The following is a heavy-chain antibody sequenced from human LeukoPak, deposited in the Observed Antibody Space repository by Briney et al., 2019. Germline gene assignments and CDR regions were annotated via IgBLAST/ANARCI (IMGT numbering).Heavy chain of an antibody. V-gene: IGHV3-33*01. CDR1: GFTFRGHG. D-gene: IGHD3-22*01. CDR3: ARDYSYDSSFPLHP. Sequence: PGGSLRLSCEASGFTFRGHGMHWVRQAPGKGLEWVAVIWYDGSHKFYADSLKGRFTISRDNAKNSLYLQMNSLRAEDTALYYCARDYSYDSSFPLHPWGQGTLVTVSS. J-gene: IGHJ5*02. CDR2: IWYDGSHK.